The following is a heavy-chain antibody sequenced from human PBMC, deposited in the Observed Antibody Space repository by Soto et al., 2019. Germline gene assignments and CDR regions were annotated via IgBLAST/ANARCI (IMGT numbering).Heavy chain of an antibody. J-gene: IGHJ5*02. V-gene: IGHV1-3*01. CDR1: GYTFTSYA. Sequence: ASVKVSCKASGYTFTSYAMHWARQAPGQRLEWMGWINAGNGNTKYSQKFQGRVTITRDTSASTAYMELSSLRSEDTAVYYCARRDFWSGYFFDPWGQGTLVPVSS. CDR3: ARRDFWSGYFFDP. D-gene: IGHD3-3*01. CDR2: INAGNGNT.